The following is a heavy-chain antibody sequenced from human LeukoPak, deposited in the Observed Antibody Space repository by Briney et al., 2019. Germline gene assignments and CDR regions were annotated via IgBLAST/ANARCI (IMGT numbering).Heavy chain of an antibody. D-gene: IGHD6-19*01. J-gene: IGHJ6*03. CDR3: ARDNRVLSIAVAGTGYYYYYMDV. V-gene: IGHV3-7*01. CDR1: KFTFNNYW. Sequence: QPGGSLRLSCAASKFTFNNYWMSWVRQAPGKGLEWVANIKQDGSEKYYVDSVKGRFTISRDNSKNTLYLQMNSLRAEDTAVYYCARDNRVLSIAVAGTGYYYYYMDVWGKGTTVTVSS. CDR2: IKQDGSEK.